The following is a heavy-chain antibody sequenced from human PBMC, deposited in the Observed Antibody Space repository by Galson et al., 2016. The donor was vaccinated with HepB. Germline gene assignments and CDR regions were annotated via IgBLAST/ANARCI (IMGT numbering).Heavy chain of an antibody. CDR3: ARRHCSGGGCYFSAFDI. Sequence: SLRLSCAASGFTVSNNYMKWVRQAPGKGLEWISYISSSGSYTNYADSVKGRFTISRDNAKNSLYLQMNSLRVDETAVYYCARRHCSGGGCYFSAFDIWGQGTMVTVSS. D-gene: IGHD2-15*01. CDR1: GFTVSNNY. J-gene: IGHJ3*02. CDR2: ISSSGSYT. V-gene: IGHV3-11*03.